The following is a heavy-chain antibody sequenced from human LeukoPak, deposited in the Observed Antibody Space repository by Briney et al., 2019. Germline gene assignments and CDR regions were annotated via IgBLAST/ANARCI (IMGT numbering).Heavy chain of an antibody. CDR3: ARLGHYYDSSGPG. D-gene: IGHD3-22*01. CDR1: GGTFSGYA. J-gene: IGHJ4*02. Sequence: SAKVSCKASGGTFSGYAISWVRQAPGQGLEWMGGIIPIFGTANYAQKFQGRVTITTDESTSTAYMELSSLRSEDTAVYYCARLGHYYDSSGPGWGQGTLVTVSS. V-gene: IGHV1-69*05. CDR2: IIPIFGTA.